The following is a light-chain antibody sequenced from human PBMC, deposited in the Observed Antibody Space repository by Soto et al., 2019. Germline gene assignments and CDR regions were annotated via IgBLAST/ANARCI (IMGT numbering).Light chain of an antibody. CDR1: HDIGTY. CDR3: QQTYSTPWT. J-gene: IGKJ1*01. CDR2: AAS. Sequence: DFQLTQSPSSLSASVGDRVTVACRASHDIGTYLNWYQQKPGKAPNLLIYAASNLQSEVPSRFSGSGSGTDFTLVISNLQPEDFASYHCQQTYSTPWTFGQGTKVEIK. V-gene: IGKV1-39*01.